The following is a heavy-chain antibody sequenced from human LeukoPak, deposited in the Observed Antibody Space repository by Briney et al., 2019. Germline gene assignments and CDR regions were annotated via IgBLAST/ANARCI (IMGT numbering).Heavy chain of an antibody. D-gene: IGHD3-22*01. CDR2: IRYDGSNK. J-gene: IGHJ4*02. Sequence: GRSLRLSCAAAGFTFSSYGMHWVRQAPGKGLEWVAFIRYDGSNKYYADSVRGRFTISRDNSKNTLYLQMNSLRAEDTAVYYCAKDHITMIPLGYWGQGTLVTASS. CDR3: AKDHITMIPLGY. CDR1: GFTFSSYG. V-gene: IGHV3-30*02.